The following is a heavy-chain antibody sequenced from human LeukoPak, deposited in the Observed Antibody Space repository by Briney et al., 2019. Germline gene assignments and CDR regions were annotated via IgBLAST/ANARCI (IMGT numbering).Heavy chain of an antibody. CDR3: ARRKFLGWFDP. CDR1: GYIFTNYD. Sequence: GASVKVSCKASGYIFTNYDIGWVRQATGQGLEWMGWLNPNSGNAGYAQKFQGRVTISRNTSISTAYMELSSLRSDDTAIYYCARRKFLGWFDPWGQGTLVTVSS. V-gene: IGHV1-8*03. J-gene: IGHJ5*02. D-gene: IGHD7-27*01. CDR2: LNPNSGNA.